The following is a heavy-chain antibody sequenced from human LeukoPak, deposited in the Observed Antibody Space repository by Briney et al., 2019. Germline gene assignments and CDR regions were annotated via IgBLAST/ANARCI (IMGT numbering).Heavy chain of an antibody. CDR3: AGASDINYYYGTDV. J-gene: IGHJ6*02. CDR1: GFTVTSKF. V-gene: IGHV3-66*01. Sequence: GGSLRLSCAASGFTVTSKFMTWVRQAPGKGLEWVSILYSGGYTYYADSVKGRFTISRDNSKNTLSLQMNSLRDEDTAVYYCAGASDINYYYGTDVWGQGTTVTVSS. D-gene: IGHD2-15*01. CDR2: LYSGGYT.